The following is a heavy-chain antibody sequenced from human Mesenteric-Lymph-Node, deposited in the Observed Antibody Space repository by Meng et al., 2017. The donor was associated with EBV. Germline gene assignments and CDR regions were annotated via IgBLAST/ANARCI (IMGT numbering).Heavy chain of an antibody. CDR1: GCSINIGGYY. D-gene: IGHD6-19*01. Sequence: QVHLPRVGPRMVKPAETLSLPCAGSGCSINIGGYYWTWVRQPPGKGLEWIGYIYYSGDTYYNPSLKSRITMSIDTSKNEFYLKLTSVTAADTAVYYCARVEQWLLYFDYWGQGTLVTVSS. CDR3: ARVEQWLLYFDY. J-gene: IGHJ4*02. CDR2: IYYSGDT. V-gene: IGHV4-30-4*01.